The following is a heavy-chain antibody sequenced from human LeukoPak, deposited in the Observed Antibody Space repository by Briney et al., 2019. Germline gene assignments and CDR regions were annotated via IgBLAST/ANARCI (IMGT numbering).Heavy chain of an antibody. Sequence: PSETLSLTCTVSGYSISSDYYWGWIRQPPGKGLEWIGTIYHSGSTYYNPSLKSRVTISVDTSKNQFSLKLSSVTAADTAGYYXXRYDVWGSYRAFDYWGQGTLVTVSS. V-gene: IGHV4-38-2*02. J-gene: IGHJ4*02. CDR1: GYSISSDYY. CDR2: IYHSGST. D-gene: IGHD3-16*02. CDR3: XRYDVWGSYRAFDY.